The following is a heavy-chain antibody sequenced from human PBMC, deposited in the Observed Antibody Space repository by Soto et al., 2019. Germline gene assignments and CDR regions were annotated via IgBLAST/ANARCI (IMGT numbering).Heavy chain of an antibody. V-gene: IGHV3-11*01. CDR1: GFTFSDYY. Sequence: GGSLRLSCAASGFTFSDYYMSWIRQAPGKGLEWVSYISSSGSTIYYADSVKGRFTISRDNAKNSLYLQMNSLRAEDTAVYYCARDRIVVVPAADSNEHDVFDIWGQGTMVIVSS. J-gene: IGHJ3*02. D-gene: IGHD2-2*01. CDR3: ARDRIVVVPAADSNEHDVFDI. CDR2: ISSSGSTI.